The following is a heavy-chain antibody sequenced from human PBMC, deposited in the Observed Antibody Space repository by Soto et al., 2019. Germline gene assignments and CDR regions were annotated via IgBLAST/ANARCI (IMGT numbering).Heavy chain of an antibody. CDR3: AKETVFTAVEDK. CDR2: IYYDGST. V-gene: IGHV4-39*07. D-gene: IGHD3-10*02. J-gene: IGHJ4*02. CDR1: GGSISSSSYY. Sequence: ETLSLTCTVSGGSISSSSYYWGWIRQPPGKGLEWIGSIYYDGSTNYNPSLKSRVTISVDTSKNQFSLKLSSVTADDTAVYYCAKETVFTAVEDKWGQGTLVTVSS.